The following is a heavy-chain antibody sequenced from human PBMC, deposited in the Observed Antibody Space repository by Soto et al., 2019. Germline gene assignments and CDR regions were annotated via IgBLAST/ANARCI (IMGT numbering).Heavy chain of an antibody. CDR1: GYTFTSYG. V-gene: IGHV1-18*01. CDR3: ARDTLSYDFWSGYYQTYYYYGMDV. D-gene: IGHD3-3*01. J-gene: IGHJ6*02. CDR2: ISAYNGNT. Sequence: ASVNVSCKASGYTFTSYGISWVRQAPGQGLEWMGWISAYNGNTNYAQKLQGRVTMTTDTSTSTAYMELRSLRSDDTAVYYCARDTLSYDFWSGYYQTYYYYGMDVWGQGTTVTVSS.